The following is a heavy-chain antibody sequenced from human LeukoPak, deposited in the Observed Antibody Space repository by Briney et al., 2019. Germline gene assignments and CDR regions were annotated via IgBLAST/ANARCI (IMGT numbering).Heavy chain of an antibody. CDR3: ARDPMTTVTTSDAFDI. CDR2: INPDSGST. CDR1: GYTFTGYD. V-gene: IGHV1-2*02. Sequence: ASVKVSCKASGYTFTGYDMHWVRQAPGQGLEWMGWINPDSGSTNYAQKLQGRVTMTRDTSISTAYMELSRLRSDDTAVYYCARDPMTTVTTSDAFDIWGQGTMVTVSS. J-gene: IGHJ3*02. D-gene: IGHD4-17*01.